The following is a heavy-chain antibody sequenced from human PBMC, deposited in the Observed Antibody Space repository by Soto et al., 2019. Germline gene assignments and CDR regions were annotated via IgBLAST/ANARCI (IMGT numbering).Heavy chain of an antibody. V-gene: IGHV2-5*01. Sequence: QITLKESGPTLVKPTETLTLTCTISGFSLTTHGVGVGWIRQPPGKALEWLAVIYWHDNQRYSPSLESRLTITKDTSKNQVVLTMTNMDPVDTATYFCAHVRSGVDAFHVWGQGTLVTVSS. CDR2: IYWHDNQ. J-gene: IGHJ3*01. CDR3: AHVRSGVDAFHV. CDR1: GFSLTTHGVG.